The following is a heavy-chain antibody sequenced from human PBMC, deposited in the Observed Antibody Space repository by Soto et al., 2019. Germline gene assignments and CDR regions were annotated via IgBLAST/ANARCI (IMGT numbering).Heavy chain of an antibody. J-gene: IGHJ6*02. D-gene: IGHD3-9*01. CDR1: VGSIISYY. Sequence: ASETLSLTCTVSVGSIISYYWSWIRQPPGKGLEWIGYIYYSGSTNFNPSLKSRVTISVDTSKNQFSLKLSSVTAADTAVYYCARGGAYYDILTGYYDYYYYGMDVWGQGTTVT. CDR2: IYYSGST. V-gene: IGHV4-59*01. CDR3: ARGGAYYDILTGYYDYYYYGMDV.